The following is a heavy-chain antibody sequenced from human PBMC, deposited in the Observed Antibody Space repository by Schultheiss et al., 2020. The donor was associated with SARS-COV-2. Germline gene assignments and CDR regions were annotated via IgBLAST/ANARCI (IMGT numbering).Heavy chain of an antibody. J-gene: IGHJ6*02. CDR1: GFTFDDYA. CDR3: ARDYRRLLYGMDG. CDR2: ISYDGSNK. Sequence: GGSLRLSCAASGFTFDDYAMHWVRQAPGKGLEWVAVISYDGSNKYYADSVKGRFTISRDNSKNTLYLQMNSLRAEDTAVYYCARDYRRLLYGMDGWGQGTTVTVSS. D-gene: IGHD2/OR15-2a*01. V-gene: IGHV3-30*03.